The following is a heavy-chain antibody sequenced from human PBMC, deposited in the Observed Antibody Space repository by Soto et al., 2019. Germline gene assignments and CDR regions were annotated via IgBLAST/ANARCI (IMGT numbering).Heavy chain of an antibody. Sequence: QVQLVESGGGVVQPGRSLRLSCAASGFTFSRYTMHWVRQAPGKGLEWVAVISYDGSNKYYADSVKGRFTISRDNSRNTLYLQMNSLRAEDTAVYYCARDYYGSGGGLFDYWGQGTLVTVSS. V-gene: IGHV3-30-3*01. CDR2: ISYDGSNK. CDR1: GFTFSRYT. CDR3: ARDYYGSGGGLFDY. J-gene: IGHJ4*02. D-gene: IGHD3-10*01.